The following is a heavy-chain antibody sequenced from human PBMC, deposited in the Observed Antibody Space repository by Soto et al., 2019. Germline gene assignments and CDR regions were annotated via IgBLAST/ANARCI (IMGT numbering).Heavy chain of an antibody. J-gene: IGHJ4*02. CDR1: GFSLRTSGVG. CDR2: IYWDDDK. Sequence: QITLKESGPTMEKPTHTLTLTCTVSGFSLRTSGVGVGWIRQPPGKALEWLALIYWDDDKRYSPSLNRRLPITKDTSKNQVVLTTTNMDPVDTATYYCAHSRPPRRLDHWGQGTLVTVSS. D-gene: IGHD6-6*01. V-gene: IGHV2-5*02. CDR3: AHSRPPRRLDH.